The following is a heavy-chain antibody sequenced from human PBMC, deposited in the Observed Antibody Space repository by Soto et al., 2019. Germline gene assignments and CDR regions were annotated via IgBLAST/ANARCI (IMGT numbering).Heavy chain of an antibody. CDR2: IIPIFGTA. Sequence: SVKVSCKASGGTFSSYAISWVRQAPGQGLEWMGGIIPIFGTANYAQKFQGRVTITADESTSTAYMELSSLRSEDTALYYCARDLVAAAGSGDYYYYGMDVWGQGTTVTVSS. CDR1: GGTFSSYA. D-gene: IGHD6-13*01. J-gene: IGHJ6*02. CDR3: ARDLVAAAGSGDYYYYGMDV. V-gene: IGHV1-69*13.